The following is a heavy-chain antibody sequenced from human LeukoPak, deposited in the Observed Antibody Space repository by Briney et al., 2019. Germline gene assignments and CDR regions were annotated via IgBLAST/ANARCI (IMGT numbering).Heavy chain of an antibody. J-gene: IGHJ4*02. CDR1: GGSSRSYY. CDR2: ISYSGST. D-gene: IGHD6-19*01. V-gene: IGHV4-59*08. Sequence: PSETLSLTCTVSGGSSRSYYWSWIRQPPGKGLEWIGYISYSGSTSYNPSLKSRVTISVDTSKNQFSLKLSSVTAADTAVYYRARPDYSSGWYYFDYWGQGTLVTVSS. CDR3: ARPDYSSGWYYFDY.